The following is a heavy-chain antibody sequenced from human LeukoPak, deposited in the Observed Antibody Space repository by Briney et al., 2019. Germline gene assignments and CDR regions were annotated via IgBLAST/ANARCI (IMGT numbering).Heavy chain of an antibody. D-gene: IGHD1-7*01. CDR2: IYHSGST. J-gene: IGHJ5*02. Sequence: SETLSLTCTVSGGSISSSSYYWGWIRQPPGKGLEWIGSIYHSGSTYYNPSLKSRVTISVDTSKNQFSLKLSSVTAADTAVYYCARAPGGGNSRFDPWGQGTLVTVSS. V-gene: IGHV4-39*07. CDR1: GGSISSSSYY. CDR3: ARAPGGGNSRFDP.